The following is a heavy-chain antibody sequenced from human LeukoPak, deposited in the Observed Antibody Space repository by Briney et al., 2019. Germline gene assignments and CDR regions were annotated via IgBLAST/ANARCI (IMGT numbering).Heavy chain of an antibody. D-gene: IGHD3-10*01. CDR3: ARGPKTGYYYYYGMDV. V-gene: IGHV1-2*04. Sequence: ASVKVSCKASGYTFTGYYMHWVRQAPGQGLEWMGWINPNSGGTNYAQKFQGWVTMTRDTSISTAYMELSRLRSEDTAVYYCARGPKTGYYYYYGMDVWGQGTTVTVSS. CDR2: INPNSGGT. CDR1: GYTFTGYY. J-gene: IGHJ6*02.